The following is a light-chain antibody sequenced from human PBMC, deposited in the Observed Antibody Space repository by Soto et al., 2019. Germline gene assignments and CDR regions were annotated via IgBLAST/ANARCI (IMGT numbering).Light chain of an antibody. Sequence: QSVLTQPPSVSGAPGQRVTISCTGSSSNIGAGYDVHWYQQLPGTAPKLLIYGNSNRPSGVPDRFSGSKSGTSASLAITGLSSEDEDDSYCLTYDSSLSGYVVFGGGTKLTVL. CDR3: LTYDSSLSGYVV. V-gene: IGLV1-40*01. J-gene: IGLJ2*01. CDR1: SSNIGAGYD. CDR2: GNS.